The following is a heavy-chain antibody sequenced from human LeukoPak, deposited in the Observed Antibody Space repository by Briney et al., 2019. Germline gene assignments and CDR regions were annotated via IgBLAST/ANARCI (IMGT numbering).Heavy chain of an antibody. CDR1: GYTFTGYY. D-gene: IGHD4-17*01. Sequence: ASVKASCKASGYTFTGYYMHWVRQAPGQGLEWMGRINPNSGGTNYAQKFQGRVTITRDTSASTAYMELSSLRSEDTAVYYCARLGDYGETFDYWGQGTLVTVSS. CDR2: INPNSGGT. J-gene: IGHJ4*02. CDR3: ARLGDYGETFDY. V-gene: IGHV1-2*06.